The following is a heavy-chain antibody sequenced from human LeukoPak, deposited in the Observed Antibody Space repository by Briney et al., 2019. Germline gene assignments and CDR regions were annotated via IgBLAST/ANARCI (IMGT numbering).Heavy chain of an antibody. CDR1: GGSISSSSYY. CDR2: IYYSGST. J-gene: IGHJ4*02. D-gene: IGHD3-22*01. V-gene: IGHV4-39*07. CDR3: ARVDYYDSSGYLGGGY. Sequence: PSETLSLTCTVSGGSISSSSYYWGWIRQPPGKGLEWIGSIYYSGSTYYNPSLNSRVTISVDTSKNQFSLKLSSVTAADTAVYYCARVDYYDSSGYLGGGYWGQGTLVTVSS.